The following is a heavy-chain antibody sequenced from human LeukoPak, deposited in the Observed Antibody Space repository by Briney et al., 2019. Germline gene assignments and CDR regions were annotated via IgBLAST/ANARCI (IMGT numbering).Heavy chain of an antibody. J-gene: IGHJ6*02. CDR3: ASHSSGWSSPYYYYGMDV. Sequence: GESLKISCKGSGYSFTSYWIGWVRQMPGKGLEWMGIIYPGDSDTRYSPSFQGQVTISADKSISTAYLQWSSLKASDTAMYYCASHSSGWSSPYYYYGMDVWGQGTTVTVSS. CDR1: GYSFTSYW. V-gene: IGHV5-51*01. D-gene: IGHD6-19*01. CDR2: IYPGDSDT.